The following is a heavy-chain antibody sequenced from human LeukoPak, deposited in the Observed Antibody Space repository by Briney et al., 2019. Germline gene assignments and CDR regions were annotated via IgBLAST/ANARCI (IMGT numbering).Heavy chain of an antibody. Sequence: GGSLRLSCAASGFTFSSYWMHWVRQAPGKGLVWVSYIDTYGSDTNYADSVKGRFTISRDNAKNTLYLQMYSLRAEDTAVYYCVRGGSGNFFWGQGTQATVSS. D-gene: IGHD3-22*01. CDR1: GFTFSSYW. V-gene: IGHV3-74*01. J-gene: IGHJ4*02. CDR2: IDTYGSDT. CDR3: VRGGSGNFF.